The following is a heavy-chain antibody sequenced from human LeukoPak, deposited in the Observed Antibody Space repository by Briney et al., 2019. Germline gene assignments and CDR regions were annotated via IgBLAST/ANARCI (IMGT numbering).Heavy chain of an antibody. J-gene: IGHJ4*02. CDR3: VRQYRVAAPADY. D-gene: IGHD6-13*01. CDR2: INSDGSST. Sequence: GGSLRFSCAASGFTFSNYWMHWVRQAPGKGLVWLSRINSDGSSTSYADYVKGRFTISRDNAKNTLYVQMNSLRDGDTAVYYCVRQYRVAAPADYWGQGTLVTVSS. V-gene: IGHV3-74*01. CDR1: GFTFSNYW.